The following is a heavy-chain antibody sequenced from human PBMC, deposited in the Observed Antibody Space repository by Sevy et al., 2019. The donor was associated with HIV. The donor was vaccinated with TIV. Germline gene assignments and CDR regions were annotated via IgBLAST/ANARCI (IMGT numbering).Heavy chain of an antibody. V-gene: IGHV1-24*01. D-gene: IGHD3-22*01. Sequence: ASVKVSCKVSGSTLSRLSMHWVRQVPGKGLEWMASFDPEDGETFYARKFQGRVTMTEDTSTDTAYMELSSLRSEDTAVYFCATTTDYYESYGSPFDYWGQGTLVTVSS. J-gene: IGHJ4*02. CDR1: GSTLSRLS. CDR3: ATTTDYYESYGSPFDY. CDR2: FDPEDGET.